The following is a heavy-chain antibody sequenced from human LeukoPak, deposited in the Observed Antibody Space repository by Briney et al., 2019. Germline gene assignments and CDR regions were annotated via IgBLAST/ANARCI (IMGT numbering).Heavy chain of an antibody. CDR2: IVPIFGTA. V-gene: IGHV1-69*13. D-gene: IGHD1-26*01. CDR1: GGTFSSYA. Sequence: SVKVSCKASGGTFSSYAISWVRQAPGQGLEWMGGIVPIFGTANYAQKFQGRVTITADESTSTAYMELSSLRSEDTAVYYCARSPGSYYLFDYWGQGTLVTVSS. J-gene: IGHJ4*02. CDR3: ARSPGSYYLFDY.